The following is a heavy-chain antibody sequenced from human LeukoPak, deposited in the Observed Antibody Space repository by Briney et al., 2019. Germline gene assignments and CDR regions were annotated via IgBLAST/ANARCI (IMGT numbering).Heavy chain of an antibody. CDR2: IYSSGRT. D-gene: IGHD5-24*01. CDR3: ASRQMDYFDY. CDR1: GFIVSSNY. V-gene: IGHV3-53*01. J-gene: IGHJ4*02. Sequence: GGSLRLSCAASGFIVSSNYMSWGRQAPGKGLEWVAVIYSSGRTYYADSVKGRFTISRDTSKNTLYLQMNRLRAEDTAVYYCASRQMDYFDYWGQGTLVTVSS.